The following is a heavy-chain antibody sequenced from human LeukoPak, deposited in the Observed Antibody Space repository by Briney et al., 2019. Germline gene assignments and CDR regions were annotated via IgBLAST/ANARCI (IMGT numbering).Heavy chain of an antibody. J-gene: IGHJ4*02. CDR2: ISWNSNNM. CDR1: GFTFEDFA. Sequence: GGSLRLSCAGSGFTFEDFAMHWVRLSPGKGLEWISGISWNSNNMGYADSVKGRFTISRDNSKNTLYLQMNSLRAEDTAVYYCARGRITIFGGVKDYLDQWGQGTLVTVSS. V-gene: IGHV3-9*01. CDR3: ARGRITIFGGVKDYLDQ. D-gene: IGHD3-3*01.